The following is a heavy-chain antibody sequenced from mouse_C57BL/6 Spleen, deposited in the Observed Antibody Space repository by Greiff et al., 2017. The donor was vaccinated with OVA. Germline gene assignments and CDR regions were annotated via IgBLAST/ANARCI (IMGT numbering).Heavy chain of an antibody. D-gene: IGHD2-12*01. Sequence: EVQLQQSGPELVKPGASVKIPCKASGYTFTDYNMDWVKQSHGKSLEWIGDINPNNGGTIYNQKFKGKATLTVDKSSSTAYMELRSLTSEDTAVYYCARKEDCYDGFDVWGTGTTVTVSS. V-gene: IGHV1-18*01. CDR3: ARKEDCYDGFDV. CDR2: INPNNGGT. CDR1: GYTFTDYN. J-gene: IGHJ1*03.